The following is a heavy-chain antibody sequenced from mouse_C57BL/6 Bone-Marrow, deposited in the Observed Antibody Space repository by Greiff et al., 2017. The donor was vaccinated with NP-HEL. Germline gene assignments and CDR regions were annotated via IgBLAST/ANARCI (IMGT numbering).Heavy chain of an antibody. CDR2: INPSTGGT. CDR3: ARKVYYYGSSPDWYFDV. J-gene: IGHJ1*03. CDR1: GYSFTGYY. Sequence: VQLQQSGPELVKPGASVKISCKASGYSFTGYYMNWVKQSPEKSLEWIGEINPSTGGTTYNQKFKAKATLTVDKSSSTAYMQLKSLTSEDSAVYYCARKVYYYGSSPDWYFDVWGTGTTVTVSS. D-gene: IGHD1-1*01. V-gene: IGHV1-42*01.